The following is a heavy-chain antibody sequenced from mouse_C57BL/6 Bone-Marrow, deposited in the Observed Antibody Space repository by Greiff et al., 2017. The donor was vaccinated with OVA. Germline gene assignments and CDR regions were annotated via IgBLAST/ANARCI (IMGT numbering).Heavy chain of an antibody. CDR3: TAYGNYSYAMDY. V-gene: IGHV1-15*01. CDR2: IDPETGGT. Sequence: LQESGAELVRPGASVTLSCKASGYTFTDYEMHWVKQTPVHGLEWIGAIDPETGGTAYNQKFKGKAILTADKSSSTAYMELRSLTSEDSAVYYCTAYGNYSYAMDYWGQGTSVTVSS. J-gene: IGHJ4*01. D-gene: IGHD2-1*01. CDR1: GYTFTDYE.